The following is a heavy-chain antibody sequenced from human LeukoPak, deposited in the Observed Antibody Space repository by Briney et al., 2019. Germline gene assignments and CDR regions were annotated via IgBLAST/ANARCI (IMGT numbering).Heavy chain of an antibody. CDR3: ARGGDSFREAAF. J-gene: IGHJ1*01. Sequence: GGSLRLSCAASGFTFSINWVTWVRQAPGKGLEWLANTNPEGGDKYYVDSVKGRFTISRDNAKNSVFLHLNSLRAEDTAVYYCARGGDSFREAAFWGQGTLVTVSS. D-gene: IGHD6-25*01. CDR1: GFTFSINW. V-gene: IGHV3-7*01. CDR2: TNPEGGDK.